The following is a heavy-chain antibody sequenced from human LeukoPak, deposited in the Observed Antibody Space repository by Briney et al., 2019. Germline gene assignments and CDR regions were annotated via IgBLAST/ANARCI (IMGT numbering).Heavy chain of an antibody. J-gene: IGHJ3*02. CDR1: GFTVSSNY. V-gene: IGHV3-53*01. Sequence: GGSLRLSCAASGFTVSSNYMSWVRQAPGKGLEWVPVIYSGGSTYYADSVKGRFTISRDNSKNTLYLQMNSLRAEDTAVYYCAGSIAAAASYDAFDIWGQGTMVTVSS. CDR2: IYSGGST. CDR3: AGSIAAAASYDAFDI. D-gene: IGHD6-13*01.